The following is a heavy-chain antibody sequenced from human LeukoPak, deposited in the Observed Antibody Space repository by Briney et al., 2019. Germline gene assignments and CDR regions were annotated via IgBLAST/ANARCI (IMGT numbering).Heavy chain of an antibody. CDR2: IKQDGSEK. CDR3: ASAGGRIVARPGY. CDR1: GFTFSSHW. D-gene: IGHD6-6*01. J-gene: IGHJ4*02. V-gene: IGHV3-7*01. Sequence: GGSLRLSCAASGFTFSSHWMSWVRQAPGKGLEWVANIKQDGSEKYYVDSVKGRFTVSRGNAKNSLYLQMNSLRAEDTAVYYCASAGGRIVARPGYWGQGTLVTVSS.